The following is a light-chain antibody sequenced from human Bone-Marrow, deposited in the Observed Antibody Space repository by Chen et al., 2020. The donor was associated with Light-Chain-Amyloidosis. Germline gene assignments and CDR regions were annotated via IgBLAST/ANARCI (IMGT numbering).Light chain of an antibody. CDR3: QVWDGSSDRPV. J-gene: IGLJ3*02. CDR2: DDS. V-gene: IGLV3-21*02. CDR1: NIGSTS. Sequence: SYVLTQPSSVSVAPGQTATIACGGNNIGSTSVHWYQQTPGQAPLLVVYDDSDRTSGIPERWSGSDSGNTATMHLSRVEAGDGADYYCQVWDGSSDRPVFGGGTELPVL.